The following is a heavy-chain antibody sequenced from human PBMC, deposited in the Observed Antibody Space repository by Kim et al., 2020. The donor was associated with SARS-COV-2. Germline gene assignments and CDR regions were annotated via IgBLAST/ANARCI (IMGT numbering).Heavy chain of an antibody. Sequence: SETLSLTCVVYGGSFSGYYWSWIRQPPGKGLEWIGEINHSGSTKYNSSLKSRVTILVDTSKNHFSLTLTSVTAADTAMYYCARGQYSSSWTDVFDIWGQGTMVTVSS. J-gene: IGHJ3*02. D-gene: IGHD6-13*01. V-gene: IGHV4-34*01. CDR1: GGSFSGYY. CDR3: ARGQYSSSWTDVFDI. CDR2: INHSGST.